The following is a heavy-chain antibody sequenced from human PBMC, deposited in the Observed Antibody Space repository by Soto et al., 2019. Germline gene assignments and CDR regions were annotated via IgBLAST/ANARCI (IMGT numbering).Heavy chain of an antibody. Sequence: QVQLVQSGAEVTKPGASVKVSCKTSGYDFFKYNMHWVRQAPGQGLEWMGVINPNGGYTRHAQKFQGRVIMTRDTSSKIVYMELSGLTSADTAMYYCTRADSDVVILPDVRPLFDLWGQGALVTVSS. J-gene: IGHJ4*02. CDR3: TRADSDVVILPDVRPLFDL. V-gene: IGHV1-46*01. CDR2: INPNGGYT. D-gene: IGHD2-21*02. CDR1: GYDFFKYN.